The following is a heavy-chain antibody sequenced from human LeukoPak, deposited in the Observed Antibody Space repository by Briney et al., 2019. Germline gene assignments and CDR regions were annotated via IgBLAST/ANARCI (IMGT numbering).Heavy chain of an antibody. V-gene: IGHV3-74*01. CDR2: INSDGSST. CDR3: ARAAAVAGTGGFY. D-gene: IGHD6-19*01. J-gene: IGHJ4*02. CDR1: GFNFSTYW. Sequence: GGSLRLSCAASGFNFSTYWMHWVRQAPRKGLVWVSRINSDGSSTSYADSVKGRFTISRDNAKNTLYLQMNSLRAEDTAVYYCARAAAVAGTGGFYWGQGTLVTVSS.